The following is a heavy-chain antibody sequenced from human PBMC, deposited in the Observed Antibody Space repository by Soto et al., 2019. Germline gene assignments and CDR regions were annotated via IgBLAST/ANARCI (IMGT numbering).Heavy chain of an antibody. CDR3: ARDQLEGNWFDP. V-gene: IGHV4-30-2*01. CDR1: GGSISSGGYS. J-gene: IGHJ5*02. D-gene: IGHD1-1*01. Sequence: QLQLQESGSGLVRPSQTLSLTCAVSGGSISSGGYSWNWIRQPPGKGLEWIGYIYHSGSTLYNPSPKRRVTISVDKSKNQFSLKLSSVTAADTAVYYCARDQLEGNWFDPWGQGTLVTVPS. CDR2: IYHSGST.